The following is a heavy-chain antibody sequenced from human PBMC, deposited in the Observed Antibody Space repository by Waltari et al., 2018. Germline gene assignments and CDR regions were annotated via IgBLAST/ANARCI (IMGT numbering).Heavy chain of an antibody. V-gene: IGHV3-48*04. J-gene: IGHJ6*03. CDR2: ISSSSSTI. D-gene: IGHD2-21*02. CDR3: ARGLNYYYYYMDV. Sequence: EVQLVESGGGLVQPGGSLRLSCAASGFTFSSYSMNWVRQAPGKGLEWVSYISSSSSTIYYADSVKGRFTISRDNAKNSLYLQMNSLRAEDTAVYYCARGLNYYYYYMDVWGKGTTVTISS. CDR1: GFTFSSYS.